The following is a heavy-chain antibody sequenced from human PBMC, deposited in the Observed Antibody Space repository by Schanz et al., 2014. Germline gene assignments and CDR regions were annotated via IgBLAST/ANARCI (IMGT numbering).Heavy chain of an antibody. Sequence: EVQLLESGGGLVQPGGSLRLSCAASGFTFTTHSMTWVRQAPGKGLEWVSGISGSGGSTYYADSVKGRFTVSRDSGQNFLYLQMNSLRAGDTAVYYCARGTDWNLHYWGQGALVTVSS. CDR2: ISGSGGST. J-gene: IGHJ4*02. V-gene: IGHV3-23*01. CDR3: ARGTDWNLHY. D-gene: IGHD1-1*01. CDR1: GFTFTTHS.